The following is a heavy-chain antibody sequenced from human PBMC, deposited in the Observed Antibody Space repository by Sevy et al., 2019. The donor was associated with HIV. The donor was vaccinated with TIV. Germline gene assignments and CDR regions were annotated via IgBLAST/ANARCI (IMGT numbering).Heavy chain of an antibody. Sequence: GGSLRLSCAASGFTFSIYAMHWVRQAPDKGLEWVAVISYDGGGKYFADSVKGRVTISRGNSKNTLYLQMNSLRPEDTAVYYCARDLPSAVINPFYYYGLDVWGQGTTVTVSS. V-gene: IGHV3-30*04. CDR1: GFTFSIYA. J-gene: IGHJ6*02. D-gene: IGHD3-22*01. CDR2: ISYDGGGK. CDR3: ARDLPSAVINPFYYYGLDV.